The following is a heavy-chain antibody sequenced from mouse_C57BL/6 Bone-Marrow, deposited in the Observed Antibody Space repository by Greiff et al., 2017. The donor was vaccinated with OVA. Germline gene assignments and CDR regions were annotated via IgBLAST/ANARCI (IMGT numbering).Heavy chain of an antibody. CDR1: GYTFTSYW. D-gene: IGHD3-2*02. Sequence: QVQLQQPGAELVRPGSSVKLSCKASGYTFTSYWMHWVKQRPGQGLEWIGVIDPSDSYTNYNQKFKGKATLTVDTSSSTAYMQLSSLTSEDSAVYYCARSKTAQATAWFAYWGQGTLVTVSA. V-gene: IGHV1-59*01. CDR3: ARSKTAQATAWFAY. J-gene: IGHJ3*01. CDR2: IDPSDSYT.